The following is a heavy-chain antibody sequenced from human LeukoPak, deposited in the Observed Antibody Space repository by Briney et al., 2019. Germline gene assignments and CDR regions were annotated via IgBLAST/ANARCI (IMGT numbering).Heavy chain of an antibody. J-gene: IGHJ4*02. D-gene: IGHD6-19*01. CDR2: IIPIFGTA. CDR1: GYTFTSYA. V-gene: IGHV1-69*13. Sequence: GASVKVSCKASGYTFTSYAMHWVRQAPGQRLEWMGGIIPIFGTANYAQKFQGRVTITADESTSTAYMELSSLRSEDTAVYYCARELSMGIAVAGTASFDYWGQGTLVTVSS. CDR3: ARELSMGIAVAGTASFDY.